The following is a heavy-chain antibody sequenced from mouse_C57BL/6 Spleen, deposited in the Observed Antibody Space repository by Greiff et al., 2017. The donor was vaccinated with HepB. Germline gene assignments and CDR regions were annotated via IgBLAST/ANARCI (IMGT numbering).Heavy chain of an antibody. CDR3: ARSELRYAMDY. J-gene: IGHJ4*01. CDR1: GYTFTSYW. V-gene: IGHV1-52*01. CDR2: IDPSDSET. D-gene: IGHD4-1*01. Sequence: VQLQQPGAELVRPGSSVKLSCKASGYTFTSYWMHWVKQRPIQGLEWIGNIDPSDSETHYNQKFKDKATLTVDKSSSTAYMQRSSLTSEDSAVYYCARSELRYAMDYWGQGTSVTVSS.